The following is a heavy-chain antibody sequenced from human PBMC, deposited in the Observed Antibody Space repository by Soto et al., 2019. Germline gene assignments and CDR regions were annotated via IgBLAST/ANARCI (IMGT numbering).Heavy chain of an antibody. CDR2: MNPNSGNT. CDR1: GYTFTSYD. CDR3: ARVNYDFWSGYYTEGLGLAFDI. D-gene: IGHD3-3*01. V-gene: IGHV1-8*01. Sequence: ASVKVSCKASGYTFTSYDINWVRQATGQGLEWMGWMNPNSGNTGYAQKFQGRVSMTRDTSASTAYMELSSLRSEDTAVYYCARVNYDFWSGYYTEGLGLAFDIWGQGTMVTVSS. J-gene: IGHJ3*02.